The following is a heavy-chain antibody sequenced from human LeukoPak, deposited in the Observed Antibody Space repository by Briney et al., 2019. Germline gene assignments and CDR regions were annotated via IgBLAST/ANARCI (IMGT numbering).Heavy chain of an antibody. CDR2: IYHSGST. Sequence: SGTLSLTCAVSGGSISSSNWWSWVRQPPGKGLEWIGEIYHSGSTNYNPSLKSRVTISVDKSKNQFSLRLSSVTAADTAVYYCARDQPTTGLVVVAAHDAFDIWGQGTMVTVSS. D-gene: IGHD2-15*01. CDR3: ARDQPTTGLVVVAAHDAFDI. V-gene: IGHV4-4*02. J-gene: IGHJ3*02. CDR1: GGSISSSNW.